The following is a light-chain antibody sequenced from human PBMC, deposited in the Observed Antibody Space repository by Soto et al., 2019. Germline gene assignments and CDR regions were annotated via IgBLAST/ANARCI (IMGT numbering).Light chain of an antibody. Sequence: QSALTQPASVAGSPGQSITISCTGTSSDVGAYNYVSWYQQHPGKAPKLMIYEVSNRPSGVSHRFSGSKSGNTASLTISGRQAEDEADYYCSSYTSSTTLVFGGGTKLTVL. J-gene: IGLJ2*01. CDR3: SSYTSSTTLV. V-gene: IGLV2-14*01. CDR2: EVS. CDR1: SSDVGAYNY.